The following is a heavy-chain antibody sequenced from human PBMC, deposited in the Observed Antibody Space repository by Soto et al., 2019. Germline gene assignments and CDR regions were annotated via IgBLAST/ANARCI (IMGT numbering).Heavy chain of an antibody. CDR2: IIPIFGTA. J-gene: IGHJ2*01. CDR1: GGTFSSYA. Sequence: QVQLVQSGAEVKKPGSSVKVSCKASGGTFSSYAISWVRQAPGQGLEWMGGIIPIFGTANYAQKFQGRVTITSDESTSTAYMELSRLRSEDTAVDYCANTGGVANNNRGFLGYFDLWGRGTLVTVSS. V-gene: IGHV1-69*05. CDR3: ANTGGVANNNRGFLGYFDL. D-gene: IGHD3-3*01.